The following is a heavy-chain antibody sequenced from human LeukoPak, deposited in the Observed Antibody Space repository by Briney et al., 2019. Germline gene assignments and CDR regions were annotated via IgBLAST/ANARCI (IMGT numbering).Heavy chain of an antibody. J-gene: IGHJ4*02. CDR3: ARVPED. V-gene: IGHV4-34*01. CDR2: INHSGSA. CDR1: GGSFSDYA. Sequence: SDTLSLTCAVYGGSFSDYAWGWIRQPPGKGLEWIGEINHSGSANYNPSLKSRVTVSVDTSRNQFSLTLNSVTAADTAVYYCARVPEDWSQGTLVTVSS.